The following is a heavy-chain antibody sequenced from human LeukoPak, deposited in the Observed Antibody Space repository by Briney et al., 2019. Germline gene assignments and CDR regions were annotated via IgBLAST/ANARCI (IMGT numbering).Heavy chain of an antibody. J-gene: IGHJ4*02. V-gene: IGHV1-69-2*01. D-gene: IGHD3-10*01. CDR1: GYTFTDYY. Sequence: ASVKVSCKVSGYTFTDYYMHWVQQAPGKGLEWMGLVDPEDGETIYAEKFQGRVTITADTSTDTAYMELSSLRSEDTAVYYCATDRSDGSGSYYSFDYWGQGTLVTVSS. CDR2: VDPEDGET. CDR3: ATDRSDGSGSYYSFDY.